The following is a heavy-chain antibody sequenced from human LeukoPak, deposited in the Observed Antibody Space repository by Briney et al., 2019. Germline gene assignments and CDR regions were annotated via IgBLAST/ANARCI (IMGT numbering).Heavy chain of an antibody. D-gene: IGHD1-26*01. CDR2: IDPSDSYT. V-gene: IGHV5-10-1*01. J-gene: IGHJ4*02. CDR3: ARSAVVGATADY. CDR1: GYSFTSYC. Sequence: GESLRISCKASGYSFTSYCISWVRQTPGKGLEWMGRIDPSDSYTNYSPSFQGHVTISADKSISTAYLQWNTLKASDTAMYYCARSAVVGATADYWGQGTLVTVSS.